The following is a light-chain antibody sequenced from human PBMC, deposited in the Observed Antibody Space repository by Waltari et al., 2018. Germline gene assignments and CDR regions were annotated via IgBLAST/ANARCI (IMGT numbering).Light chain of an antibody. CDR1: QSISSY. CDR3: QQSYSTHT. V-gene: IGKV1-39*01. J-gene: IGKJ2*01. Sequence: IQMIQPPSSLPASVGVSVAITCRASQSISSYLHWYQQKPGTAPKLLIYAASSLQSGVPSRFSGSGSGTDFALTISSLQPEDFATYYCQQSYSTHTFGQGTKLEI. CDR2: AAS.